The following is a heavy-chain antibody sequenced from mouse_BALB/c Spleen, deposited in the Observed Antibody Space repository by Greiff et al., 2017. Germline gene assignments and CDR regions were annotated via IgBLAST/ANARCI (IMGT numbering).Heavy chain of an antibody. CDR3: AVYYGTSRGFAY. V-gene: IGHV1-9*01. CDR1: GYTFSSYW. Sequence: QVQLKESGAELMKPGASVKISCKATGYTFSSYWIEWVKQRPGHGLEWIGEILPGSGSTNYNEKFKGKATFTADTSSNTAYMQLSSLTSEDSAVYYCAVYYGTSRGFAYWGQGTLVTVSA. CDR2: ILPGSGST. D-gene: IGHD2-1*01. J-gene: IGHJ3*01.